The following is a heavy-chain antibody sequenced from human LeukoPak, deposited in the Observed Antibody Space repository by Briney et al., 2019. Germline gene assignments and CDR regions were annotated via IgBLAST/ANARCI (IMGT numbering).Heavy chain of an antibody. D-gene: IGHD6-13*01. Sequence: GGSLRLSCAASGFTFSSYAMSWVRQAPGKGLEWVSAISGSGGSTYYADSVKGRFTISRDNSKNTLYLQMNSLRAEDTAVYYCAKGNVQQLVPYYFDYWGQGTLGTVSS. CDR3: AKGNVQQLVPYYFDY. J-gene: IGHJ4*02. CDR2: ISGSGGST. V-gene: IGHV3-23*01. CDR1: GFTFSSYA.